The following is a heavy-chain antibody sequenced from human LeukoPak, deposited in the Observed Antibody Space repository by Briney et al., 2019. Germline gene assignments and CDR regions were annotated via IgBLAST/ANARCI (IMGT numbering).Heavy chain of an antibody. CDR3: AKDASSYNWGYMDV. CDR2: IGGSDSRT. J-gene: IGHJ6*03. Sequence: GGSLRLSCAASGFTFSTYAMTWVRQAPGKGLEWVSIIGGSDSRTYYADSVKGRFIISRDNSKNTLYLQMNSLRDEDTAVYYCAKDASSYNWGYMDVWGKGTTVIVSS. D-gene: IGHD1-20*01. V-gene: IGHV3-23*01. CDR1: GFTFSTYA.